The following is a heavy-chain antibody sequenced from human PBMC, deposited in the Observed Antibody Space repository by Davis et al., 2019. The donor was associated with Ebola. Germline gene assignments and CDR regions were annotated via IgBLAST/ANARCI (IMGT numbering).Heavy chain of an antibody. V-gene: IGHV4-59*08. CDR1: GGPISSYY. D-gene: IGHD5-12*01. CDR2: VYYSGNT. CDR3: ARGGYLKLDHFDY. Sequence: MPGGSLRLSCTVSGGPISSYYWSWIRQPPGKGLEWIGTVYYSGNTYYNPSLKSRLTISVDTSKNQFSLKLSSVTAADAAVYFCARGGYLKLDHFDYWGQGALVTVSS. J-gene: IGHJ4*02.